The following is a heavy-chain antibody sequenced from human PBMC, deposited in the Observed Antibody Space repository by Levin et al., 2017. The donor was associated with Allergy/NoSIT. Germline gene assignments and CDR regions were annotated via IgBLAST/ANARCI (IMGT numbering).Heavy chain of an antibody. D-gene: IGHD1-1*01. CDR2: ISWNSDSI. J-gene: IGHJ4*02. CDR3: AKARKDTTREYYFDY. V-gene: IGHV3-9*01. CDR1: GFTFDDYA. Sequence: PAGGSLRLSCAASGFTFDDYAMHWVRQAPGKGLGWVSGISWNSDSIAYADSVKGRFTISRDNAKTSLYLQMNSLRAEDTALYYCAKARKDTTREYYFDYWGQGTLVTVSS.